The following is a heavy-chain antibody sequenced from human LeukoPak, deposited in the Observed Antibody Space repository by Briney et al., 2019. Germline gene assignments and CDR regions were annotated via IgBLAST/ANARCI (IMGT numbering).Heavy chain of an antibody. V-gene: IGHV3-21*01. CDR1: GFTFSSYS. D-gene: IGHD6-19*01. Sequence: GGPLRLSCAVSGFTFSSYSMSWVRQAPGKGLEWVSSISSSGSYTYYADSVKGRFTISRDNAKNSLYLQMNSLRGEDTDVYYCAKGKDSVAGGTNDYWGQGTLVTVSS. CDR2: ISSSGSYT. CDR3: AKGKDSVAGGTNDY. J-gene: IGHJ4*02.